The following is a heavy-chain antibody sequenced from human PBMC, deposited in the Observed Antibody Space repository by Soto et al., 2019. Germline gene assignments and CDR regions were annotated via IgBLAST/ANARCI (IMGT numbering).Heavy chain of an antibody. CDR3: ARNMVDYVADPYYFDY. J-gene: IGHJ4*02. CDR1: GFTFTSYA. CDR2: ISYDGSHK. D-gene: IGHD4-17*01. Sequence: GGSLRLSCAASGFTFTSYAMHWVRQAPGKGLEWVAVISYDGSHKYYADSVKGRFTISRDNSKNTLYLQMNSLRVEDTAVYYCARNMVDYVADPYYFDYWGQGTLVTVSS. V-gene: IGHV3-30-3*01.